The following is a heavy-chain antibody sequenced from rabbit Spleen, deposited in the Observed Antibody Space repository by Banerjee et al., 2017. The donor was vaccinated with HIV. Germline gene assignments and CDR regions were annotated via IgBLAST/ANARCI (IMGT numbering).Heavy chain of an antibody. CDR1: GLDFSSSYW. CDR2: IGGGNNST. Sequence: QEQLEESGGDLVKPGASLTLTCKASGLDFSSSYWICWVRQAPGKGLEWIACIGGGNNSTFYASWAKGRFTISKTSSTTVTLQMTSLTAADTATYFCARDGAGGSYFALWGPGTLVTVS. J-gene: IGHJ4*01. CDR3: ARDGAGGSYFAL. V-gene: IGHV1S45*01. D-gene: IGHD8-1*01.